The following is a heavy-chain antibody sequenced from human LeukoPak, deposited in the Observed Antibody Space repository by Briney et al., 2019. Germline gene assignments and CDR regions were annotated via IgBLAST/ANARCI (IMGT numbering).Heavy chain of an antibody. CDR1: VFTFSSYS. J-gene: IGHJ4*02. Sequence: GGSLRLSCAASVFTFSSYSMNWVRQAPGKGLEWVSSISSSSSYIYYADSVKGRFTISRDNAKNSLYLQMNSLRAEDTAVYYCARGVGFELPDYWGQGTLATVPS. CDR2: ISSSSSYI. V-gene: IGHV3-21*01. CDR3: ARGVGFELPDY. D-gene: IGHD1-26*01.